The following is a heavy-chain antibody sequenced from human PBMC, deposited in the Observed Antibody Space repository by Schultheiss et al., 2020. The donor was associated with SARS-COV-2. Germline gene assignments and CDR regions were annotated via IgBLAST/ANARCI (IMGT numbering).Heavy chain of an antibody. CDR2: IDPSDSYT. J-gene: IGHJ3*02. CDR3: ARGYSYAPYAFDI. V-gene: IGHV5-10-1*01. Sequence: GESLKISCKGSGYSFTSYWIGWVRQMPGKGLEWMGRIDPSDSYTNYSPSFQGHVTISADKSISTAYLQWSSLKASDTAMYYCARGYSYAPYAFDIWGQGTMVTVSS. CDR1: GYSFTSYW. D-gene: IGHD5-18*01.